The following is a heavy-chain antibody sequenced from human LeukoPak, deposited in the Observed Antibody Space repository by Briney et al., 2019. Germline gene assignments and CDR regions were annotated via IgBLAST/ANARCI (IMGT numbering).Heavy chain of an antibody. D-gene: IGHD6-19*01. CDR3: ARDGYSSGWYFLLH. J-gene: IGHJ4*02. CDR1: GFTVSSNY. V-gene: IGHV3-66*01. CDR2: IYSGGST. Sequence: GGSLRLSCAASGFTVSSNYMSWVRQAPGKGLEWVSVIYSGGSTYYADSVKGRFTISRDNSKNTLYLQMNSLRAEDTAVYYCARDGYSSGWYFLLHWGQGTLVTVSS.